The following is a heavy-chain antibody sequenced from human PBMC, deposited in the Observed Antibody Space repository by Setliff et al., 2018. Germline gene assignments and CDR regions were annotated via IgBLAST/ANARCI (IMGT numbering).Heavy chain of an antibody. V-gene: IGHV1-2*02. CDR3: ARAGDAATNRKGVFEF. J-gene: IGHJ4*02. CDR2: INPNSGGT. CDR1: GYTFTAYH. Sequence: ASVKVSCKASGYTFTAYHMHWVRQAPGQGLEWMGWINPNSGGTNYAQKFQGRVTLTRDTSTSTIYMELASLISEDTAVYYCARAGDAATNRKGVFEFWGQGTLVTVSS. D-gene: IGHD4-17*01.